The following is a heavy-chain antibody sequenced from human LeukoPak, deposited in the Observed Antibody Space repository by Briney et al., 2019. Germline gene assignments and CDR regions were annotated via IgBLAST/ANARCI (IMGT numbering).Heavy chain of an antibody. J-gene: IGHJ5*02. D-gene: IGHD3-22*01. V-gene: IGHV3-23*01. CDR1: GFTFSSYA. CDR2: ISGSGGST. CDR3: AKAYRSDYYLTSFDH. Sequence: PGGSLRPSCAASGFTFSSYAMSWVRQAPGKGLEWVSAISGSGGSTYYADSVKGRFTISRDNSKNTLYLQMNSLRAEDTAVYYCAKAYRSDYYLTSFDHWGQGTLVTVSS.